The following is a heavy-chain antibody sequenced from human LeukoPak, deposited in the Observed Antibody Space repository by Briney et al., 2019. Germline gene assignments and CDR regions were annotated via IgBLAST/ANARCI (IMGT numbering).Heavy chain of an antibody. D-gene: IGHD5-12*01. Sequence: GRSLRLSCAASGFSIRGYWMHWVRQAPGKGLMWVSRIKSDGSWTNYADSVRGRFTISRDNAKNTLYLQMIGLRAEDTAIYYCVRDGDAYDFDHWGQGILVTVSS. V-gene: IGHV3-74*01. CDR1: GFSIRGYW. CDR2: IKSDGSWT. CDR3: VRDGDAYDFDH. J-gene: IGHJ4*02.